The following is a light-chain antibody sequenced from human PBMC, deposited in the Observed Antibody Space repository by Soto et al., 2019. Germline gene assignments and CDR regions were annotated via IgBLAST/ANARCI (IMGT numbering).Light chain of an antibody. Sequence: EIVMTQSPATLSVSPGERATLSCRASQSVSTNLAWYQQKPGQAPRLLIYDASTRATGSPATFSGSGSGTEFTPTISSLQSEDFEVYYCQQYNNWPLWTCGQGTKVEIK. CDR2: DAS. J-gene: IGKJ1*01. CDR1: QSVSTN. V-gene: IGKV3-15*01. CDR3: QQYNNWPLWT.